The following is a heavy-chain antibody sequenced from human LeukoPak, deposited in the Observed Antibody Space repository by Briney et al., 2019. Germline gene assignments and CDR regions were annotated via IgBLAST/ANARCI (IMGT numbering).Heavy chain of an antibody. V-gene: IGHV4-30-4*08. CDR3: ARVRSITIFGVVIDWNWFDP. D-gene: IGHD3-3*01. CDR1: GGSISSGDYY. J-gene: IGHJ5*02. Sequence: PSETLSLTCTVSGGSISSGDYYWSWIRQPPGKGLEWIGYIYYSGSTYYNPSLKSRVTISVDTSKNQFSLKLSSVTAADTAAYYCARVRSITIFGVVIDWNWFDPWGQGTLVTVSS. CDR2: IYYSGST.